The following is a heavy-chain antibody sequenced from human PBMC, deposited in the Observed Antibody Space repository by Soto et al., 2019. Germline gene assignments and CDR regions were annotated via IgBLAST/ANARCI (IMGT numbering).Heavy chain of an antibody. J-gene: IGHJ6*02. V-gene: IGHV3-33*01. Sequence: QVQLVESGGGVVQPGRSLRLSCAASGFTFSSYGMHWVRQAPGKGLEWVAVIWYDGSNKYYADSVKGRFTISRDNSKNTLYLQMNSLRAEDTAVYYCARAYYDILTDYYNYYGMDVWGQGTTVTVSS. CDR1: GFTFSSYG. D-gene: IGHD3-9*01. CDR3: ARAYYDILTDYYNYYGMDV. CDR2: IWYDGSNK.